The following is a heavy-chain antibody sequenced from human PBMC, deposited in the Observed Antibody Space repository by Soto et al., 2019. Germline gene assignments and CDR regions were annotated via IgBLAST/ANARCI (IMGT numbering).Heavy chain of an antibody. CDR1: GYSFTNNW. J-gene: IGHJ4*02. Sequence: XDSLTISQKGSGYSFTNNWSGWVRQMPGKGLEWMGIIYPADSDTRYSPSFQGQVTISADRSISTAYLQWSSLKDSDTAMYYCASPIGYNQYFDYWGQGTLVTVSS. V-gene: IGHV5-51*01. D-gene: IGHD6-25*01. CDR2: IYPADSDT. CDR3: ASPIGYNQYFDY.